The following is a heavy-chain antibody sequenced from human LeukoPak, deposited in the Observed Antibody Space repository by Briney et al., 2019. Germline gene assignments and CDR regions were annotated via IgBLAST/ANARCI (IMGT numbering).Heavy chain of an antibody. V-gene: IGHV3-49*04. CDR2: IRSKALYGTS. D-gene: IGHD3-10*02. J-gene: IGHJ4*02. CDR1: GFRFGGYA. CDR3: VRESVRDYYFDY. Sequence: GGSLGLSCTGSGFRFGGYALSWVRQAPGKGLEWVGFIRSKALYGTSEYAASVEGRFSISRDDSNNIAYLQMNSLKTEDTAVYFCVRESVRDYYFDYWGQGTLVTVSS.